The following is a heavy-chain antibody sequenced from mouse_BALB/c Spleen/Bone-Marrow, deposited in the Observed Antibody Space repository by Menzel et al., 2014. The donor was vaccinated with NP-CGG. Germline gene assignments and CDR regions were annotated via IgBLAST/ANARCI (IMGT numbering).Heavy chain of an antibody. J-gene: IGHJ3*01. V-gene: IGHV1-9*01. Sequence: VQLQQSGAELMKPGASVKISCKATGYTFSTYWIEWVKQRPGHGLEWIGEILPGSGTTNYNEKFKGKATFTADTSSNTAYMQLSSLTSEDYAVYYCARLITTGGFAYWGQGTLVTVSA. D-gene: IGHD2-4*01. CDR3: ARLITTGGFAY. CDR2: ILPGSGTT. CDR1: GYTFSTYW.